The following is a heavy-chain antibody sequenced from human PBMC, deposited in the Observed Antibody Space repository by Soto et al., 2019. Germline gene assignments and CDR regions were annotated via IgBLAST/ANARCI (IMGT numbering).Heavy chain of an antibody. CDR3: AREPATAKPEGVDF. Sequence: GASVKVSCKASGYTFTGHYIHWVRQAPEQGPEWMGWINPNSGGTKYAPKFQGGVTMTRDTSITTAYMELSRLRSGDTAVYYCAREPATAKPEGVDFWGQGTLVTVSS. CDR2: INPNSGGT. V-gene: IGHV1-2*02. CDR1: GYTFTGHY. J-gene: IGHJ4*02. D-gene: IGHD1-1*01.